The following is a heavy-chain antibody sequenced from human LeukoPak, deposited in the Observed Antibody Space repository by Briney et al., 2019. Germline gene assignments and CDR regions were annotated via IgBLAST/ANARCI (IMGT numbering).Heavy chain of an antibody. CDR3: ARDGTESYYDFWSAPFNWFDP. V-gene: IGHV3-53*01. J-gene: IGHJ5*02. D-gene: IGHD3-3*01. CDR2: IYSGGST. Sequence: GGSLRLSCAASGFTVSSNYMSWVRQAPGKGLEWVSVIYSGGSTYYADSVKGRFTISRDNSKNTLYLQMNSLRAEDTAVYYCARDGTESYYDFWSAPFNWFDPWGQGTLVTVSS. CDR1: GFTVSSNY.